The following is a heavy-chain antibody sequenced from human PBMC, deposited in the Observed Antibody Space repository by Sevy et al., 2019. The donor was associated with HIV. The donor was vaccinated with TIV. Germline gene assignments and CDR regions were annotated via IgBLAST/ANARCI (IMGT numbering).Heavy chain of an antibody. CDR2: ISYDGSNK. V-gene: IGHV3-30*14. CDR1: GFTFSSYA. CDR3: ARGPAGEMVSRFDY. Sequence: GGSLRLSCAASGFTFSSYAMHWVRQAPGKGLEWVAVISYDGSNKYYADSVKGRFTISRDNSKNTLYLQMNSLRAEDTAVYYCARGPAGEMVSRFDYWGQGTLVTVSS. D-gene: IGHD3-16*01. J-gene: IGHJ4*02.